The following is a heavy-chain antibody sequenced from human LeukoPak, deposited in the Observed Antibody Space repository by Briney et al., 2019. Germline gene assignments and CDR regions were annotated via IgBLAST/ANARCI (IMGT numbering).Heavy chain of an antibody. CDR2: IHTSGDT. V-gene: IGHV3-53*01. Sequence: GGSLRLSCAASGLTGSHNYVSWVRQAPGKGLEWVSAIHTSGDTCYADSVKGRFTISRDDSKNTLFLQMNSLRAEDTAVYYCARSIAVAGIGCFDIWGQGTTVTVSS. D-gene: IGHD6-19*01. J-gene: IGHJ3*02. CDR3: ARSIAVAGIGCFDI. CDR1: GLTGSHNY.